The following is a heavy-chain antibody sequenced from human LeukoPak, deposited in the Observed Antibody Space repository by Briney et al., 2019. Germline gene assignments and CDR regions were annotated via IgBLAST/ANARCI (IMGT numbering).Heavy chain of an antibody. D-gene: IGHD1-26*01. CDR2: IYPGDSDT. CDR1: GYRFTSYW. Sequence: GESLKISCKASGYRFTSYWIGWVRQMPGKGLEWMGIIYPGDSDTRYIPSFQGQVTISADKSITTAYLQWSSLKASDTAMYYCARRVDSYWFFDYWGQGTLVTVSS. J-gene: IGHJ4*02. CDR3: ARRVDSYWFFDY. V-gene: IGHV5-51*01.